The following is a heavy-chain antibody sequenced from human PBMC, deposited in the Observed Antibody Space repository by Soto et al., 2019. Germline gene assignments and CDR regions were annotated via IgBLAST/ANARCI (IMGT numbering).Heavy chain of an antibody. CDR2: IYHSGST. J-gene: IGHJ4*02. Sequence: PSETLSLTCAVSGGSISSSNWSSWVRQPPGKGLEWIGEIYHSGSTNYNPSLKRRVTISVDKSKKQFSLKLTSVTAADTAVYYCTRPVAAAGLDYWGQGTLVTVSS. D-gene: IGHD6-13*01. V-gene: IGHV4-4*02. CDR1: GGSISSSNW. CDR3: TRPVAAAGLDY.